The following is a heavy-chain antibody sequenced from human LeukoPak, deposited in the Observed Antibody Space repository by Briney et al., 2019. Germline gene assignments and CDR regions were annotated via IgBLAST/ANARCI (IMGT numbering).Heavy chain of an antibody. CDR1: GFTVSSNY. CDR2: IYSGGST. D-gene: IGHD6-6*01. J-gene: IGHJ6*03. V-gene: IGHV3-53*01. Sequence: PGGSLRISCAASGFTVSSNYMSWVRQAPGKGLEWVSVIYSGGSTYYADSVKGRFTISRDNSKNTLYLQMNSLRAEDTAVYYCARAARPRYYYYYMDVWGKGTTVTVSS. CDR3: ARAARPRYYYYYMDV.